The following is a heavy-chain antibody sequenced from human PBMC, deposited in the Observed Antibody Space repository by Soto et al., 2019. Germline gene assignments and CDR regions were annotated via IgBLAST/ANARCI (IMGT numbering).Heavy chain of an antibody. CDR3: ARGSRSSGYYYYFDY. Sequence: SETLSLTCAVYGGSFSGYYWSWIRQPPGKGLEWVGEINHSGSTNYNPSLKSRVTISVDTSKNQFSLKLSSVTAADTAVYYCARGSRSSGYYYYFDYWGQGTLVTVSS. D-gene: IGHD3-22*01. CDR2: INHSGST. V-gene: IGHV4-34*01. J-gene: IGHJ4*02. CDR1: GGSFSGYY.